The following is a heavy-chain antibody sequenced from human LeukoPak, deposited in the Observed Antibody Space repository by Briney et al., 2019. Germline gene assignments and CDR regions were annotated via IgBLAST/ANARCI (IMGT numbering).Heavy chain of an antibody. CDR2: ISSSGSTI. D-gene: IGHD1-1*01. CDR1: GFTFSSYS. J-gene: IGHJ4*02. V-gene: IGHV3-48*04. CDR3: ARDLMEGSFDY. Sequence: GGSLRLSCAASGFTFSSYSMNWVRQAPGKGLEWVSYISSSGSTIYYADSVKGRFTISRDNAKNSLYLQMNSLRAEDTAVYYCARDLMEGSFDYWGQGTLVTVSS.